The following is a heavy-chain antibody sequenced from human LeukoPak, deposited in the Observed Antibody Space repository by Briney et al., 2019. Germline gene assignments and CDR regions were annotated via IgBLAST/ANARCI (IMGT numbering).Heavy chain of an antibody. CDR3: AKQESGGDFYFDY. J-gene: IGHJ4*02. V-gene: IGHV3-23*01. CDR2: IGGSDGNT. Sequence: GSLGLSCAASGFTFSNYSMNWVRQAPGKGLECVSAIGGSDGNTYYADSLKGRFTISRDNSKNTLFLQMNSLRAEDTAVYYCAKQESGGDFYFDYWGQGTLVSVA. D-gene: IGHD2-21*02. CDR1: GFTFSNYS.